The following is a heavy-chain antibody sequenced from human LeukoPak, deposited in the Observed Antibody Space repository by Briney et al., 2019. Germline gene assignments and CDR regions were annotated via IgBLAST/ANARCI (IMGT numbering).Heavy chain of an antibody. V-gene: IGHV4-39*01. Sequence: SETLSLTCTVSGGSISSSSYYWGWIRQPPGKGLEWIGSIYYSGSTYYNPSLKSRVTISVDTSKNQFSLKLSSVTAADTAVYYCERRIHKEYYYGSGNSSFDYWGQGTLVTVSS. J-gene: IGHJ4*02. CDR3: ERRIHKEYYYGSGNSSFDY. CDR1: GGSISSSSYY. CDR2: IYYSGST. D-gene: IGHD3-10*01.